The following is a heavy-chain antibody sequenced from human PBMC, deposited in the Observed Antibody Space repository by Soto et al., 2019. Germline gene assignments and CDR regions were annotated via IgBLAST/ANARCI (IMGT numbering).Heavy chain of an antibody. V-gene: IGHV1-18*04. CDR2: ISAHNGNT. J-gene: IGHJ6*02. Sequence: ASVKVSCKASGYTFTSYGISWVRQAPGQGLEWMGWISAHNGNTNYAQKLQGRVTMTTDTSTSTAYMELRSLRSDDTAVYYCARDVRVGAIAYYYYGMDVWGQGTTVTVSS. CDR1: GYTFTSYG. CDR3: ARDVRVGAIAYYYYGMDV. D-gene: IGHD1-26*01.